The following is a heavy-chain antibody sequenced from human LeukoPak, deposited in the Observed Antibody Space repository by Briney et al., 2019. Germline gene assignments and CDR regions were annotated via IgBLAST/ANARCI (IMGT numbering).Heavy chain of an antibody. Sequence: SETLSLTCTVSGGSISSYYWSWIRQPPGKGLEWIGYIYYSGSTNYNPSLKSRVTISVDTSKNQFSLKLSSVTAADTAVYYCARRRTRFGEFRFDYWGQGTLVTVSS. D-gene: IGHD3-10*01. CDR2: IYYSGST. V-gene: IGHV4-59*12. CDR3: ARRRTRFGEFRFDY. CDR1: GGSISSYY. J-gene: IGHJ4*02.